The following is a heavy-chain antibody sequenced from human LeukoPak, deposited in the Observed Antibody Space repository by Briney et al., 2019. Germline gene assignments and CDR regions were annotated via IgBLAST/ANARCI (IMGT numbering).Heavy chain of an antibody. CDR1: GYTFTGYY. CDR2: INPNSGGT. CDR3: ARDSGSQSFDY. J-gene: IGHJ4*02. Sequence: ASVEVSCKASGYTFTGYYMHWVRQAPGQGLEWMGWINPNSGGTNYAQKFQGWVTMTRDTSISTAYMELSRLRSDDTAVYYCARDSGSQSFDYWGQGTLVTVSS. D-gene: IGHD6-13*01. V-gene: IGHV1-2*04.